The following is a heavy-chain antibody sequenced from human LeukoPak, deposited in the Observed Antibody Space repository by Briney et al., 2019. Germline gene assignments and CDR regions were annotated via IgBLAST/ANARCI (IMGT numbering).Heavy chain of an antibody. V-gene: IGHV3-30*02. Sequence: GGSLRLSCAASGFTFSSYAMSRVRQAPGKGLEWLTIIWYGGSNKYYADSVKGRFTISRDNSKNTLYLQMNSLRVEDTAVYYCAKDHTQTGSYFDYWGQGTLVTVSS. CDR3: AKDHTQTGSYFDY. CDR2: IWYGGSNK. J-gene: IGHJ4*02. CDR1: GFTFSSYA. D-gene: IGHD2-15*01.